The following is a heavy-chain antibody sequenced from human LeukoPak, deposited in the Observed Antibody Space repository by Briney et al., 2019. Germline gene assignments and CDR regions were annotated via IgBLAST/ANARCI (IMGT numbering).Heavy chain of an antibody. CDR1: GYSISSGYY. V-gene: IGHV4-61*01. D-gene: IGHD3-22*01. CDR2: IYYSGST. Sequence: PSETLSLTCNVSGYSISSGYYWAWIRQSPGKGLEWIGYIYYSGSTNYNPSLKSRVTISVDTSKNQFSLKLSSVTAADTAVYYCARMGWDSSGYYYVPSTFDYWGQGTLVTVSS. J-gene: IGHJ4*02. CDR3: ARMGWDSSGYYYVPSTFDY.